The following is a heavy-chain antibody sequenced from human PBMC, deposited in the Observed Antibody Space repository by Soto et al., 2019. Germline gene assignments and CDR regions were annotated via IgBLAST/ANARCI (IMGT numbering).Heavy chain of an antibody. Sequence: SETLSLTCAVYGGSFSGYYWSWIRQPPGKGLEWIGEINHSGSTNYNPSLKSRVTISVDTSKNQFSLKLSSVTAADTAVYYCARGRGYSRIYGMDVWGQGTTVTVYS. CDR3: ARGRGYSRIYGMDV. V-gene: IGHV4-34*01. CDR2: INHSGST. J-gene: IGHJ6*02. D-gene: IGHD5-18*01. CDR1: GGSFSGYY.